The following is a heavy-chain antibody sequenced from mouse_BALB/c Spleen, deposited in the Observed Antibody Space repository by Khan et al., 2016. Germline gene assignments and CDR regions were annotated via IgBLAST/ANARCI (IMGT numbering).Heavy chain of an antibody. CDR1: GFTFSDYY. Sequence: EVELVESGGGLVKPGGSLKLSCAASGFTFSDYYMYWVRQTPEKRLEWVATISDGASYTYYPDSVKGRFTISRDNAKNNLYLQMSSLKSEDTAMYYCAREGLRRGFAYGGQGTLVTVSA. D-gene: IGHD2-4*01. CDR3: AREGLRRGFAY. CDR2: ISDGASYT. V-gene: IGHV5-4*02. J-gene: IGHJ3*01.